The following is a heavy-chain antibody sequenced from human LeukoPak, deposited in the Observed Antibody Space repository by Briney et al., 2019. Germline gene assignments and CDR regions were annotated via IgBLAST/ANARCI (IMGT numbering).Heavy chain of an antibody. CDR3: AKAGYHYYDSSGYPDY. D-gene: IGHD3-22*01. V-gene: IGHV3-9*01. J-gene: IGHJ4*02. Sequence: PGRSLRLSCAASGFTFDDYAMHWVRQAPGKGLEWVSGISWNSGSIGYADSVKGRFTISRDNAKNSLYLQMNSLRAEDTALYYCAKAGYHYYDSSGYPDYWGQGTLVTASS. CDR1: GFTFDDYA. CDR2: ISWNSGSI.